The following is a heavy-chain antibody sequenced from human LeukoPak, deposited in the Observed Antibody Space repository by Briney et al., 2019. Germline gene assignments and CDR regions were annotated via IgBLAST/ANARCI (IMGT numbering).Heavy chain of an antibody. CDR1: GYTFTGNY. V-gene: IGHV1-2*02. CDR2: INPNSGGT. D-gene: IGHD3-22*01. CDR3: VRGYYDLSGYYRVDYFDY. J-gene: IGHJ4*02. Sequence: ASVKVSCKASGYTFTGNYMHWVRQAPGQGLEWMGWINPNSGGTNYAQKFQGRVTVTRDTSISTAYMELSRLRSDDTAVYYCVRGYYDLSGYYRVDYFDYWGQGTLVTVSP.